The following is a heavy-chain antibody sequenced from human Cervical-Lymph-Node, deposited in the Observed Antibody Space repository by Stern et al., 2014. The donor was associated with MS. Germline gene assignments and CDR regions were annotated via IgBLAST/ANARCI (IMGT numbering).Heavy chain of an antibody. CDR3: ARQSWNYVLDYYYGLDV. CDR2: IYPGDSDT. V-gene: IGHV5-51*04. Sequence: EVHLVESGAEVKKPGESLKISCKASGYSFTNYWIGWVLQMPGKGLEWMGFIYPGDSDTRYSPSFQAQATISADKPIRTAYLQWSSLKASDTAMYYCARQSWNYVLDYYYGLDVWGQGTTVTVSS. J-gene: IGHJ6*02. CDR1: GYSFTNYW. D-gene: IGHD1-7*01.